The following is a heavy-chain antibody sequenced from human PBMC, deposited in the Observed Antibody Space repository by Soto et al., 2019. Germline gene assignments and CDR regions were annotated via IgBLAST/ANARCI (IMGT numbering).Heavy chain of an antibody. J-gene: IGHJ4*02. CDR1: VCPGTSNP. Sequence: LCLACQPSVCPGTSNPMSGVRGTRGKGLEWVSAISGSGGSTYYADSVKGRFTISRDNSKNTLYLQMNSLRAEDTAVYYCAKVRYSSSWYYFDYWGQGTLVTVSS. CDR3: AKVRYSSSWYYFDY. V-gene: IGHV3-23*01. D-gene: IGHD6-13*01. CDR2: ISGSGGST.